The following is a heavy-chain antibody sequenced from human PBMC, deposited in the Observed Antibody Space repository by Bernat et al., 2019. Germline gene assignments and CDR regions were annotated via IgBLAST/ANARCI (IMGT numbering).Heavy chain of an antibody. CDR2: IWYDGSNK. D-gene: IGHD2-21*01. CDR1: GFTFSSYG. J-gene: IGHJ4*02. CDR3: ARGVARGVFALGY. V-gene: IGHV3-33*01. Sequence: QVQLVESGGGVVQPGRSLRLSCAASGFTFSSYGMHWVRQAPGKGLEWVAVIWYDGSNKYYADSVKGRFTISRDNSKNTLYLQMNSLRAEDTAVYYCARGVARGVFALGYWGQGILVIASS.